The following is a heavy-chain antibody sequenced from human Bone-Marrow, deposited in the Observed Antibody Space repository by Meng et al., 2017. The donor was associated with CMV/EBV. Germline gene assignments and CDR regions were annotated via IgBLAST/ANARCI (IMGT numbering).Heavy chain of an antibody. Sequence: ASVKVSCKASGYTFTSYDINWVRQATGQGLEWMGWMNPNSGNTGYAQKFQGRVTMTRNTSISTAYMELSSLRSEDTAVYYCARERFGVLLLRASNWFDPWGQGTLVTVSS. V-gene: IGHV1-8*01. CDR2: MNPNSGNT. J-gene: IGHJ5*02. CDR1: GYTFTSYD. CDR3: ARERFGVLLLRASNWFDP. D-gene: IGHD3-3*01.